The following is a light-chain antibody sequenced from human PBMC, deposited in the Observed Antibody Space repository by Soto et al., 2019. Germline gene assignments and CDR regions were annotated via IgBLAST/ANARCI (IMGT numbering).Light chain of an antibody. V-gene: IGKV1-39*01. J-gene: IGKJ2*01. Sequence: DIQMTQFPASLSASVGDRVTITCRASQRISNYLNWYQQKPGQAPKLLIYGASTLQSGVPSRFSAGGSGSNVTLTISSLKPDDFATDFCPQSYSNPYTFGQGTNLEIK. CDR2: GAS. CDR3: PQSYSNPYT. CDR1: QRISNY.